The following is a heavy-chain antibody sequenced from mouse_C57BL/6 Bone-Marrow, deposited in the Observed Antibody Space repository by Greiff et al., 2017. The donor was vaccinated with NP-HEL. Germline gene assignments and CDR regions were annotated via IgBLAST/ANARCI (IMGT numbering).Heavy chain of an antibody. D-gene: IGHD4-1*01. CDR2: ISYDGSN. CDR3: ATKTGTSSWFAY. V-gene: IGHV3-6*01. Sequence: VQLKESGPGLVKPSQSLSLTCSVTGYSITSGYYWNWIRQFPGNKLEWMGYISYDGSNNYNPSLKNRISITRDTSKNPFFLKLNSVTTEDTATYYCATKTGTSSWFAYWGQGTLVTVSA. J-gene: IGHJ3*01. CDR1: GYSITSGYY.